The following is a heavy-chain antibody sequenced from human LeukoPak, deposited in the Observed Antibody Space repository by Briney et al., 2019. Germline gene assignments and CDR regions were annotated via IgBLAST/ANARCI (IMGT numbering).Heavy chain of an antibody. Sequence: ASVKVSCKASGYTFTIYDINWVRQATGQGLEWMGWMNPNSGNTGYAQKFQGRVTITRNTSISTAYMELSSLRFEGTAVYYCARGLLGFMRSDYSNYWDNWFDPWGQGTLVTVSS. CDR2: MNPNSGNT. J-gene: IGHJ5*02. V-gene: IGHV1-8*03. D-gene: IGHD4-11*01. CDR3: ARGLLGFMRSDYSNYWDNWFDP. CDR1: GYTFTIYD.